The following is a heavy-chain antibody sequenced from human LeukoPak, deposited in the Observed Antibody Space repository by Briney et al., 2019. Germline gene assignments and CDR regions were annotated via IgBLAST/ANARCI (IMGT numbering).Heavy chain of an antibody. D-gene: IGHD3-10*01. J-gene: IGHJ6*03. Sequence: ASVKVSCKASGYTFTGYHMHWVRQAPGQGLEWMGWINPDSGGTDYAQKFQGRVTMTRDTSISTAYMELSRLRSDGTAMYYCARTFYYGSGRARYMDVWGKGTTVTVSS. V-gene: IGHV1-2*02. CDR1: GYTFTGYH. CDR2: INPDSGGT. CDR3: ARTFYYGSGRARYMDV.